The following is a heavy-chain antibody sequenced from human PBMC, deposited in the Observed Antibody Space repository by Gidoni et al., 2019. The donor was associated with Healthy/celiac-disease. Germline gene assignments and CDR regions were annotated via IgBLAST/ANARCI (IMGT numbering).Heavy chain of an antibody. CDR3: ARGRGYCSSTSCRHDAFDI. V-gene: IGHV1-2*02. D-gene: IGHD2-2*01. Sequence: QVQLVQSGAEVKKPGASVKVSCKASGYTFTGYYMHWVRQAPGQGLEWMGWIKPNSGGTNYAQKLQGRVTMTRDTSISTAYMELSRLRSDDTAVYYCARGRGYCSSTSCRHDAFDIWGQGTMVTVSS. CDR2: IKPNSGGT. CDR1: GYTFTGYY. J-gene: IGHJ3*02.